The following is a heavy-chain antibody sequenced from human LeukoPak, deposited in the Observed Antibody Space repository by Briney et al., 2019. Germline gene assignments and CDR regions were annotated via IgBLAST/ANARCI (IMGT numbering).Heavy chain of an antibody. D-gene: IGHD3-9*01. V-gene: IGHV3-30*04. CDR1: GFTFSSYA. CDR3: ARWEDYDILTGYFKAAFDY. CDR2: ISYDGSNK. Sequence: GGSLRLSCAASGFTFSSYAMHWVRQAPGKGLEWVAVISYDGSNKYYADSVKGRFTISRDNAKNSLYLQMNSLRAEDTAVYYCARWEDYDILTGYFKAAFDYWGQGTLVTVSS. J-gene: IGHJ4*02.